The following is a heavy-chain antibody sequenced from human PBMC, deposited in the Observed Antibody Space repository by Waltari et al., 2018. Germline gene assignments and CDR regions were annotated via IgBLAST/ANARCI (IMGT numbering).Heavy chain of an antibody. CDR2: SSSSSSTI. CDR1: GFTFSSYS. D-gene: IGHD2-15*01. Sequence: EVQLVESGGGLVQPGGSLRLSCAASGFTFSSYSMNWVRQAPGKGVEWVSYSSSSSSTIYYADSVKGRFTISRDNAKNSLYLQMNSLRAEDTAVYYCARSAAVNYYYYYMDVWGKGTTVTISS. J-gene: IGHJ6*03. V-gene: IGHV3-48*04. CDR3: ARSAAVNYYYYYMDV.